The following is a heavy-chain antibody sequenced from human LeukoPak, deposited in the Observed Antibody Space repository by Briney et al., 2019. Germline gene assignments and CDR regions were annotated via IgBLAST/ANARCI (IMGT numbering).Heavy chain of an antibody. CDR2: ISGSGGST. J-gene: IGHJ4*02. CDR1: GFTFSSYV. D-gene: IGHD3-10*01. V-gene: IGHV3-23*01. CDR3: ANGDKKRITMVRGVMQPFDY. Sequence: GGSLRLSCAASGFTFSSYVMSWVRQAPGKGLEWVSAISGSGGSTYYADSVKGRFTISRDNSKNTLHLQMNSLRAEDTAVYYCANGDKKRITMVRGVMQPFDYWGQGTLVTVSS.